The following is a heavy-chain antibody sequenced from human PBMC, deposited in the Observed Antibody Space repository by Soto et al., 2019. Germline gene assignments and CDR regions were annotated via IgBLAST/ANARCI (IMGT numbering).Heavy chain of an antibody. CDR2: IWYDGSNK. CDR3: ARDRDGSYFPSYWFDP. CDR1: GFTFSSYG. Sequence: GGSLRLSCAASGFTFSSYGMHWVRQAPGKGLEWVAVIWYDGSNKYYADSVKGRFTISRDNSKNTLYLQMNSLRAEDTAVYYCARDRDGSYFPSYWFDPWGQGTLVTVSS. D-gene: IGHD1-26*01. V-gene: IGHV3-33*01. J-gene: IGHJ5*02.